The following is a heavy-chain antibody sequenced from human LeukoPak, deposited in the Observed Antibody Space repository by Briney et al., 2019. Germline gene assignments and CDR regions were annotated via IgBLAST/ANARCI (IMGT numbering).Heavy chain of an antibody. CDR2: IYYSGST. CDR3: AREEGNTAAAGIDY. D-gene: IGHD6-13*01. CDR1: GGSISSYY. Sequence: SETLSLACTVSGGSISSYYWSWIRQPAGKGLEWIGYIYYSGSTNYNPSLKSRVTISVDTSKNQFSLKLSSVTAADTAVYYCAREEGNTAAAGIDYWGQGTLVTVSS. J-gene: IGHJ4*02. V-gene: IGHV4-59*01.